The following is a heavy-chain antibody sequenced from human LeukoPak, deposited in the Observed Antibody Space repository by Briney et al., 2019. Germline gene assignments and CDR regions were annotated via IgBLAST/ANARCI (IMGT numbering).Heavy chain of an antibody. D-gene: IGHD3-22*01. Sequence: SETLSLTCTVSGGSISSYYWSWIRQPPGKGLEWIGYIYYSGSTKYNPSLKSRVTISVDTSKNQFSLKLSSVTAADTAVYYCAADLRYYNSSGYVPFDYWGQGTLVTVSS. V-gene: IGHV4-59*01. CDR2: IYYSGST. J-gene: IGHJ4*02. CDR3: AADLRYYNSSGYVPFDY. CDR1: GGSISSYY.